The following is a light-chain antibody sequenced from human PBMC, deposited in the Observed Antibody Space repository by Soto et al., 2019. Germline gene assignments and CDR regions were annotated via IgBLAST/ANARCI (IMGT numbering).Light chain of an antibody. CDR2: GNT. Sequence: QSVLTQPPSVSGAPGQRVTISCTGTSSNIGAGYIVHWYQQLPGTAPKLLIFGNTNRPSGVPDRFSGSNSGTSASLAITGLQVEDEADYYCQSKDSSLSAWVFGGGTKLTVL. V-gene: IGLV1-40*01. J-gene: IGLJ3*02. CDR3: QSKDSSLSAWV. CDR1: SSNIGAGYI.